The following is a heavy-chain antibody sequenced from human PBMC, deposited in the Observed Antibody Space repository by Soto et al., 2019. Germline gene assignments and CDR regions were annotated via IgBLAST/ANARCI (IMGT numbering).Heavy chain of an antibody. V-gene: IGHV1-46*01. J-gene: IGHJ4*02. Sequence: ASVKVSCKASGYTFTHYYIHWVRQAPGQGLEWMGIINPNGGITTYAQKFRAGFSMTRDTSTSTVYLELSSLRSEDSAVYYCATSVNSAMAFDYWGQGTLVTVSS. D-gene: IGHD5-18*01. CDR2: INPNGGIT. CDR1: GYTFTHYY. CDR3: ATSVNSAMAFDY.